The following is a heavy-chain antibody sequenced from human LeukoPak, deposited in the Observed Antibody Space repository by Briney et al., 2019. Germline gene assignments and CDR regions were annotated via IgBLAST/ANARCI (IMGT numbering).Heavy chain of an antibody. Sequence: GGSLRLSCAASGFTFSSYGMHWVRQAPGKGLEWVAVISYDGSNKYYADSVKGRFTISRDNSKNTLYVQMNSLRAEDTAVYYCAKDLEGPDYWGQGTLVTVSS. J-gene: IGHJ4*02. CDR3: AKDLEGPDY. V-gene: IGHV3-30*18. CDR1: GFTFSSYG. CDR2: ISYDGSNK.